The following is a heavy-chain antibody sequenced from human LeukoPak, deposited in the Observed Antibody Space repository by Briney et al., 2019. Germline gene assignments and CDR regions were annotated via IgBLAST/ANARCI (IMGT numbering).Heavy chain of an antibody. CDR1: GFSLSTSGVG. V-gene: IGHV2-5*02. CDR2: IYWDDDK. CDR3: AHIRPLVYAMHYYYMDV. J-gene: IGHJ6*03. Sequence: SGPTLVKPTQTLTLTCTFSGFSLSTSGVGVGWIRQPPGKALEWLALIYWDDDKRYSPSLKGRLTITKDTSKNQVVLTMTNMDPVDTATYYCAHIRPLVYAMHYYYMDVWGKGTTVTVSS. D-gene: IGHD2-8*01.